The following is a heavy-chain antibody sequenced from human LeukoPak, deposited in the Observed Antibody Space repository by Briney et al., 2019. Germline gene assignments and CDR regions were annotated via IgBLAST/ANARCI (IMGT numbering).Heavy chain of an antibody. CDR3: AREDLNWSGYHGRYYGSGSLDY. Sequence: PGGSLRLSCAASGFTFSSYAMHWVRQAPGKGLEWVAVISYDGSNKYYADSVKGRFTISRDNSKNTLYLQMNSLRAEDTAVYYCAREDLNWSGYHGRYYGSGSLDYWGQGTLVTVSS. J-gene: IGHJ4*02. D-gene: IGHD3-10*01. CDR1: GFTFSSYA. V-gene: IGHV3-30-3*01. CDR2: ISYDGSNK.